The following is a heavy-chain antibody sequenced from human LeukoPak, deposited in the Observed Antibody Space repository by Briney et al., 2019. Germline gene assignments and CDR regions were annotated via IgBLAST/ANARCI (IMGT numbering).Heavy chain of an antibody. J-gene: IGHJ4*02. CDR2: MFYSGST. D-gene: IGHD6-19*01. Sequence: SETLSLTCTVPGGSMRSSSNFWAWIRQLPGKALEWIGSMFYSGSTTYYNPSLKSRVTISVDTSKNRFSLRLTSVTASDTAVYYCARQSEYTSGWHYIDYWGQGTLVTVSS. V-gene: IGHV4-39*01. CDR1: GGSMRSSSNF. CDR3: ARQSEYTSGWHYIDY.